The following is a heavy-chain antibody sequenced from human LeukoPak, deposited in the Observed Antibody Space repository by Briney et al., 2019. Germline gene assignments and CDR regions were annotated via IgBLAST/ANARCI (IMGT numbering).Heavy chain of an antibody. CDR3: AKCLVIAAAVTHYFDY. CDR1: GFTFSSYA. V-gene: IGHV3-23*01. Sequence: GGSLRLSCAASGFTFSSYAMSWVRQAPGKGLEWVSAISGSGGSTHYADSVKGRFTISRDNSKNTLYLQMNSLRAEDTAVYHCAKCLVIAAAVTHYFDYWGQGTLVTVSS. J-gene: IGHJ4*02. CDR2: ISGSGGST. D-gene: IGHD6-13*01.